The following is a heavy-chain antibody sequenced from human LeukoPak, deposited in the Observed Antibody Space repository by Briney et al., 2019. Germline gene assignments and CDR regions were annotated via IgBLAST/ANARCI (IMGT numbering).Heavy chain of an antibody. J-gene: IGHJ4*02. Sequence: GGSLRLPCAASGFTFSSYEMNWVRQAPGKGLEWVSYISSSGSTIYYADSVKGRFTISRDNAKNSLYLQMNSLRAEDTAVYYCARWTNTIDFWGQGTLVTVSS. CDR1: GFTFSSYE. V-gene: IGHV3-48*03. CDR2: ISSSGSTI. D-gene: IGHD3/OR15-3a*01. CDR3: ARWTNTIDF.